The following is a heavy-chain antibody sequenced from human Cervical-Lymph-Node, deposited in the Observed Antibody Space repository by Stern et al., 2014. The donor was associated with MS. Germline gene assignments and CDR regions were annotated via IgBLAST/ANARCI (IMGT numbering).Heavy chain of an antibody. J-gene: IGHJ6*02. CDR1: GFTFSSYA. CDR2: LTTGGST. D-gene: IGHD3-16*01. V-gene: IGHV3-23*01. CDR3: TKKLVGSYYYGMDV. Sequence: VQSGGSLRLSCAASGFTFSSYAMSWVRQAPGEGLEWVSTLTTGGSTYYADSVKGRFTVSKDNSKNSVYLRMNSLRVEDTAVYFCTKKLVGSYYYGMDVWGQGTTVTVS.